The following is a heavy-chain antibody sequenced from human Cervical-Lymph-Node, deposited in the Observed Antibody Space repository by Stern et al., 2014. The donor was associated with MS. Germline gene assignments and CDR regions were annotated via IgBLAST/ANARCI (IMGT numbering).Heavy chain of an antibody. CDR2: IIPIFGTA. Sequence: QVQLVQSGAEVKKPGSSVMMSCKASGGTFSSYGISWVRQAPGQGLEWMGGIIPIFGTANYAQKFQGRVTITADESTSTAYMELSSLRSEDTAMYYCARDSELEGNYYGMDVWGQGTTVTVSS. V-gene: IGHV1-69*01. D-gene: IGHD1-1*01. CDR1: GGTFSSYG. J-gene: IGHJ6*02. CDR3: ARDSELEGNYYGMDV.